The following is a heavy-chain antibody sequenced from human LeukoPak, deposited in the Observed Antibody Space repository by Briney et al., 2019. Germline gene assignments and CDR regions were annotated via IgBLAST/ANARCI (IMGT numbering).Heavy chain of an antibody. CDR3: AREQRGYSYVPFDY. CDR1: GYTFTGYY. Sequence: ASVKVSCKASGYTFTGYYMHWVRQAPGQGLEWMGWINPNSGGTNYAQKFQGRVTMTRDTSISTAYMELSRLRSDDTAVYYCAREQRGYSYVPFDYWGQGTLVTVSS. J-gene: IGHJ4*02. D-gene: IGHD5-18*01. CDR2: INPNSGGT. V-gene: IGHV1-2*02.